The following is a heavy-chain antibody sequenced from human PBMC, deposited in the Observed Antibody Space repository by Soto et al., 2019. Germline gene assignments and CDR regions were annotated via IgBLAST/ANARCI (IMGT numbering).Heavy chain of an antibody. CDR1: GGSFSGNH. CDR2: INPSGSI. D-gene: IGHD1-1*01. CDR3: ARFVGATTVTRGSPGDH. V-gene: IGHV4-34*01. Sequence: VQLQQWGAGLLKPSETLSLTCAFYGGSFSGNHWSWFRQPPGKGLEWIGEINPSGSINYNPSLKRRGSITADSSKNLFSLHLSSVTAADTAVYYCARFVGATTVTRGSPGDHWGQGTLVTVSS. J-gene: IGHJ4*02.